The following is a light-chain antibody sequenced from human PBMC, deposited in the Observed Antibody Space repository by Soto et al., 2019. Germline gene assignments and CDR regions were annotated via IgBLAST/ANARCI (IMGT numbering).Light chain of an antibody. Sequence: EIMMTQSPATLSVSPGDTATLSCRASQSVRNNFAWYQQKPGQAPRLLIYYASTRATDIPARFSGSGSGTEFTLTISSLQSEDFALYYCQQYNNWPPITFGQGTRLEIK. J-gene: IGKJ5*01. V-gene: IGKV3-15*01. CDR1: QSVRNN. CDR3: QQYNNWPPIT. CDR2: YAS.